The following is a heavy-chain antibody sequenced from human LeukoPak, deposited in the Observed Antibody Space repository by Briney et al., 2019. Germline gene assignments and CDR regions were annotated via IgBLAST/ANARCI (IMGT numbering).Heavy chain of an antibody. D-gene: IGHD6-13*01. J-gene: IGHJ4*02. V-gene: IGHV3-7*03. CDR3: ARSIPYGTTWYGRSDY. Sequence: PGGSLRLSCAAPGFPFSSYSMTRVRQAPGKGLEWVANIKPDGTTKFYVDSVKGRFTISRDNALNSLYLQMNSLRAEDTAIYYCARSIPYGTTWYGRSDYWGQGTLVTVSS. CDR2: IKPDGTTK. CDR1: GFPFSSYS.